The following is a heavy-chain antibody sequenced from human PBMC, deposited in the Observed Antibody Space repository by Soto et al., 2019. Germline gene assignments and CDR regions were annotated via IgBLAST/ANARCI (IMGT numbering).Heavy chain of an antibody. V-gene: IGHV3-30*18. J-gene: IGHJ6*02. CDR2: ISYDGSKK. CDR1: GFTFDTYG. Sequence: QVQLVESGGGGVQPARSLRLSCAASGFTFDTYGLHWVGQAPGTGLEWVAVISYDGSKKFYADSVTGRFTISRDNSKNTLYLQMNTLRVEDTAVYYCAKDLDVVVVVTATRGLDVWGQGTTVTVSS. CDR3: AKDLDVVVVVTATRGLDV. D-gene: IGHD2-15*01.